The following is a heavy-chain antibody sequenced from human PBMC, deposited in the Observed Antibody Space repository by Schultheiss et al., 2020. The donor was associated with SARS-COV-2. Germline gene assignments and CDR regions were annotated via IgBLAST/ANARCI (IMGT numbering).Heavy chain of an antibody. CDR1: GFTFDDYA. V-gene: IGHV3-9*01. CDR3: ARDLFIAAAGTGDY. CDR2: ISWNSGSI. J-gene: IGHJ4*02. Sequence: GGSLRLSCAASGFTFDDYAMHWVRQAPGKGLEWVSGISWNSGSIGYADSVKGRFTISRDNAKNSLYLQMNSLRAEDTAVYYCARDLFIAAAGTGDYWGQGTLVTVSS. D-gene: IGHD6-13*01.